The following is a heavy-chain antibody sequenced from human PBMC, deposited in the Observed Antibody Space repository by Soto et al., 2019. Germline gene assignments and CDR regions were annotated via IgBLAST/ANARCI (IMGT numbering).Heavy chain of an antibody. Sequence: QVQLLQSGAEVKKPGASVKVSCKASGYTFTNYGITWVRQAPGQGLEWMGWISAYNGDTHYTQRLQGRVTMTTDTPPSTAYVELRRLRSDDTAVHYWARVRQLVGYCNYYMDVWGKGTTVTVSS. CDR3: ARVRQLVGYCNYYMDV. D-gene: IGHD6-6*01. CDR2: ISAYNGDT. CDR1: GYTFTNYG. J-gene: IGHJ6*03. V-gene: IGHV1-18*01.